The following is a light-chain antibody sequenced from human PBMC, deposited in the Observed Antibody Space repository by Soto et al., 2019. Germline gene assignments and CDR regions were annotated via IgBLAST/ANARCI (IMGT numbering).Light chain of an antibody. V-gene: IGLV1-44*01. J-gene: IGLJ1*01. CDR1: SSNIGSNS. CDR2: ADN. CDR3: AAWDDSLNGFV. Sequence: QSVLTRPPSASGTPGQRVSISCSGSSSNIGSNSVQWHQQLPGTAPNLLIYADNQRPSGVPDRFSGSKSGTSASLAITGLQSGDEADYYCAAWDDSLNGFVFGNGTKVTVL.